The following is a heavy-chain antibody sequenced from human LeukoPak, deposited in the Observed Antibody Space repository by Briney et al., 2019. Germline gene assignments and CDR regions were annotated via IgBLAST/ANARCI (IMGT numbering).Heavy chain of an antibody. CDR3: ARVSGSVTTINFDP. Sequence: SETLSLTCTVSGGSINGYYWSWIRQPPGKGLEWVAYMYYSGGTKYNPSLKSRVTMSVDPSKNQFYLNLRSVTPADTAVYYCARVSGSVTTINFDPWGQGTLVTVSS. J-gene: IGHJ5*02. D-gene: IGHD4-17*01. CDR2: MYYSGGT. CDR1: GGSINGYY. V-gene: IGHV4-59*01.